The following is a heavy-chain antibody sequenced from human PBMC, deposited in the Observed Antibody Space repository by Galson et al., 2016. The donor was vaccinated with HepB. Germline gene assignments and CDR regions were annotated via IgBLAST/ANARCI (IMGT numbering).Heavy chain of an antibody. D-gene: IGHD7-27*01. CDR1: GFSLNSYGVG. J-gene: IGHJ5*02. Sequence: PALVKPTQTLTLTCTVSGFSLNSYGVGVAWIRQPPGEAPEWLGAVYWDDDYRYSPALKSRITITRDSSRDQVILTLTNMDPVDSATYYCAYTSARYTTNWYPNWLDPWGQGTLVTVSP. CDR3: AYTSARYTTNWYPNWLDP. CDR2: VYWDDDY. V-gene: IGHV2-5*02.